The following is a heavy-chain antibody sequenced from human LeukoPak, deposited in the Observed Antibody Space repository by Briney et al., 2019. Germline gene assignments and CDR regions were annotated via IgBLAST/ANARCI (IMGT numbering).Heavy chain of an antibody. D-gene: IGHD1-20*01. V-gene: IGHV1-24*01. Sequence: GASVKVSFTVSGYTLTELSMHWGRQAPGKGLEWMGGFDPEDGETIYAQKFQGRVTMTEDTSTDTAYMELSSLRSEDTAVYYCATDHPRYITGTLDYWGQGTLVTVSA. J-gene: IGHJ4*02. CDR1: GYTLTELS. CDR2: FDPEDGET. CDR3: ATDHPRYITGTLDY.